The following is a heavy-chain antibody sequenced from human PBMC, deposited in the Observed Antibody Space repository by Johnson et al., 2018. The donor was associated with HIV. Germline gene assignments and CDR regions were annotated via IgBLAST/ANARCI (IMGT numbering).Heavy chain of an antibody. J-gene: IGHJ3*02. Sequence: QVQLVESGGGVVQPGRSLRLSCAASGFTFSSYAMHWVRQAPGKGLEWVAVISFDGTNTYYGDSVKGRFTISRDNSKNMVYLQMNSLRPEDTAVYYCARDASYGDYAFDIWGQGTMVTVSS. CDR1: GFTFSSYA. CDR2: ISFDGTNT. D-gene: IGHD4-17*01. CDR3: ARDASYGDYAFDI. V-gene: IGHV3-30*14.